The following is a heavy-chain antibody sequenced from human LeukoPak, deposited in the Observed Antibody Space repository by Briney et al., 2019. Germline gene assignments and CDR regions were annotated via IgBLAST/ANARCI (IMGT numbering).Heavy chain of an antibody. CDR2: INHSGST. J-gene: IGHJ5*02. V-gene: IGHV4-34*01. Sequence: SETLSLTCTVSGGSISSYYWSWIRQPPGKGLEWIGEINHSGSTNYNPSLKSRVTISVDTSKNQFSLKLSSVTAADTAVYYCAHSADGYYYDSSGYNWFDPWGQGTLVTVSS. CDR1: GGSISSYY. D-gene: IGHD3-22*01. CDR3: AHSADGYYYDSSGYNWFDP.